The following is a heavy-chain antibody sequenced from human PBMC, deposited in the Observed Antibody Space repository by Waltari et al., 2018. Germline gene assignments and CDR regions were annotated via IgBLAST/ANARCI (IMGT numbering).Heavy chain of an antibody. V-gene: IGHV3-48*03. J-gene: IGHJ4*02. CDR1: GFTFSSYE. CDR2: ISSSGSTI. Sequence: EVQLVESGGGLVQPGGSLRLSCAASGFTFSSYEMNWVRQGPGKGLGWVSYISSSGSTIYYADSVKGRFTISRDNAKNSLYLQMNSLRAEDTAVYYCARVAVAGDFDYWGQGTLVTVSS. CDR3: ARVAVAGDFDY. D-gene: IGHD6-19*01.